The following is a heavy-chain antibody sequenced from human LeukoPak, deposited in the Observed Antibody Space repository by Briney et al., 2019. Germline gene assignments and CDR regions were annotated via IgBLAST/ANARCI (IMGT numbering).Heavy chain of an antibody. CDR2: INHSGST. CDR1: GGSSSGYY. V-gene: IGHV4-34*01. CDR3: ARLLGVFFRRGSGRTGWFDP. Sequence: SETLSLTCAVYGGSSSGYYWSWIRQPPGKGLEWIGEINHSGSTNYNPSLKSRVTISVDTSKNQFSLKLSSVTAADTAVYYCARLLGVFFRRGSGRTGWFDPWGQGTLVTVSS. D-gene: IGHD3-10*01. J-gene: IGHJ5*02.